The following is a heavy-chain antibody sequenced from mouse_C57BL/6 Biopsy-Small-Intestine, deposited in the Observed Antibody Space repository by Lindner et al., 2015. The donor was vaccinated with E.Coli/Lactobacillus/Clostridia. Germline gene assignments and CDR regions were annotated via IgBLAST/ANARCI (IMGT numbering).Heavy chain of an antibody. J-gene: IGHJ2*01. D-gene: IGHD4-1*01. CDR3: ARGTGEVWYFDY. V-gene: IGHV1-19*01. CDR2: ISPNSEAT. Sequence: SVKVSCKASGYTFAGYYINWVRQAPGQGLEWMGWISPNSEATNYAPEFQGRVTMTRDTSISTVYMELNMLKSDDMSVYYCARGTGEVWYFDYWGQGTLVTVSS. CDR1: GYTFAGYY.